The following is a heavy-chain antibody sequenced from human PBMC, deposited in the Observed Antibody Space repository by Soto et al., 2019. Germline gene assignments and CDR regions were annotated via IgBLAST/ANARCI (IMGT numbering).Heavy chain of an antibody. Sequence: QVQLVESGGGVVQPGRSLRLSCAASGFTFSSYGMHWVRQAPGKGLKWVAVIWYDGSNKYYADSVKGRFTISRDNSKNTLYLQMNSLRAEDTAVYYCARDSDSSGWWPDYWGQGTLVTVSS. J-gene: IGHJ4*02. CDR2: IWYDGSNK. CDR1: GFTFSSYG. D-gene: IGHD6-19*01. V-gene: IGHV3-33*01. CDR3: ARDSDSSGWWPDY.